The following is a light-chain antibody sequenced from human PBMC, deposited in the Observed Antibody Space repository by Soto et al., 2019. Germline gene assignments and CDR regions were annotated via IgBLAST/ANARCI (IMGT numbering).Light chain of an antibody. CDR1: SSDVGSYNL. CDR3: CSYAGSSTLNV. V-gene: IGLV2-23*02. Sequence: QSALTQPASVSGSPGQSITISCTGTSSDVGSYNLVSWYQQHPGKAPKLMIYEVSKRPSGVSNRFSGSKSVNTASLTISGLQAEDEADYYCCSYAGSSTLNVFGTGTKVTVL. J-gene: IGLJ1*01. CDR2: EVS.